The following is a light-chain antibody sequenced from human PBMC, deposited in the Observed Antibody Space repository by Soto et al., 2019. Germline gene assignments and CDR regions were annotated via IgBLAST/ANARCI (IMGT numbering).Light chain of an antibody. V-gene: IGKV3-15*01. J-gene: IGKJ4*01. CDR1: QSVSSN. CDR3: QQYNNWPPLT. CDR2: GAS. Sequence: EIVMPQSPATLSVSPGERATLSCRASQSVSSNLAWYQQKPGQAPRLLIYGASTRVTGIPARFSGSGSGTEFTLTIGSLQSEDFAVYYCQQYNNWPPLTFGGGTKVEIK.